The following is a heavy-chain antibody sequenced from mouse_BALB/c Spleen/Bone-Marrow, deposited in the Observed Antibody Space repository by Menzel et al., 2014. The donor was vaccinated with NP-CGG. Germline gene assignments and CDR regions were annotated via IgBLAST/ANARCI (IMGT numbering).Heavy chain of an antibody. CDR3: ARHAYYDQTEVSFVC. CDR2: ISGDGRYT. CDR1: GFSFSNYG. D-gene: IGHD2-4*01. J-gene: IGHJ3*01. V-gene: IGHV5-9-2*01. Sequence: DVHLVESGGGLVKSGGSLKLSCAASGFSFSNYGMSWLRQTPEKRLEWVATISGDGRYTFYSDSVKGRFTISRDNAENNLYLQLSSLRSEDTALYYCARHAYYDQTEVSFVCWGQGTLVTVSA.